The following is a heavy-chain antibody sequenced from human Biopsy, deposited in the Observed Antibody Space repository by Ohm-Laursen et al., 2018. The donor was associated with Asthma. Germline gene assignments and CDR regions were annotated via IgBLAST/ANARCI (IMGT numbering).Heavy chain of an antibody. CDR2: IYSGGST. V-gene: IGHV3-53*01. J-gene: IGHJ4*02. Sequence: GSLRLSCAASGFSVSSNYMSWVRQAPGKGLEWVSVIYSGGSTYYADSVKGRFTISRDNSKNTLDLRMNSLRAEDTAVYYCGRDYPLVDWGQGTLVTVSS. CDR3: GRDYPLVD. CDR1: GFSVSSNY. D-gene: IGHD2-15*01.